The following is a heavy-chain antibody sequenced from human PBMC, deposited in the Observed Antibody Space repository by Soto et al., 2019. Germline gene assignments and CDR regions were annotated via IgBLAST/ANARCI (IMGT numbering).Heavy chain of an antibody. J-gene: IGHJ4*02. CDR1: GFTVSSNY. D-gene: IGHD2-2*02. CDR2: IYSGGST. CDR3: ARDLLGYCSSTSCYNGDY. Sequence: GGSLRLSCAASGFTVSSNYMSWVRQAPGKGLEWVSVIYSGGSTYYADSVKGRFTISRHNSKNTLYLQMNSLRAEDTAVYYCARDLLGYCSSTSCYNGDYWGQGTLVTVSS. V-gene: IGHV3-53*04.